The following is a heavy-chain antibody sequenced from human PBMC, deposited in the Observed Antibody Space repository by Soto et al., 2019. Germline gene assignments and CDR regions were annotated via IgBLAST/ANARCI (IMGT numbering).Heavy chain of an antibody. CDR3: ARNPFAVSVVVVAATSNYYYYYGMDV. J-gene: IGHJ6*02. Sequence: GGSLRLSCAASGFIFSSYDVHWVRQAPGKGLEWVSVITTTGDTYYAASVKGRFTISRENAENSLYLQMNSLRAEDTAVYYCARNPFAVSVVVVAATSNYYYYYGMDVWGRGTTVTVSS. V-gene: IGHV3-13*01. D-gene: IGHD2-15*01. CDR1: GFIFSSYD. CDR2: ITTTGDT.